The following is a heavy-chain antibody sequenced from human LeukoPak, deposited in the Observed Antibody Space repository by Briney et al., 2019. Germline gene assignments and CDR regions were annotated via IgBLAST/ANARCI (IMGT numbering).Heavy chain of an antibody. J-gene: IGHJ4*02. Sequence: GGSLRLSCAASGFTVSSNYMSWVRQAPGKGLEWVSGVSGSGGSTYYADSVKGRFTISRDNSKNTLYLQMNNLRAEDTAVYYCAKDRWARGDQVATADSVHYWGQGTLVTVSS. D-gene: IGHD5-12*01. V-gene: IGHV3-23*01. CDR2: VSGSGGST. CDR3: AKDRWARGDQVATADSVHY. CDR1: GFTVSSNY.